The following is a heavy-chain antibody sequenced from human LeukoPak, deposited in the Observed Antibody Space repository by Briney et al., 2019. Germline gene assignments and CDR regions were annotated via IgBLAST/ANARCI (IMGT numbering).Heavy chain of an antibody. CDR1: EFTFSSYW. Sequence: GGSLRLSCAASEFTFSSYWMSWVRQAPGKGLEWVANIKQDGSEKYYVASVKGRFTISRDNAKNSLYLQMNSLRVEDTAVYYCARDYFGPWGQGTLVTASS. J-gene: IGHJ5*02. CDR3: ARDYFGP. CDR2: IKQDGSEK. V-gene: IGHV3-7*01.